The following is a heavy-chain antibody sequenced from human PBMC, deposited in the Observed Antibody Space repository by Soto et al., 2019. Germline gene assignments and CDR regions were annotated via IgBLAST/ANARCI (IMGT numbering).Heavy chain of an antibody. CDR2: IYYSGST. Sequence: SETLSLTCTVSGGSISSYYWSWIRQPPGKGLEWIGYIYYSGSTNYNPSLKSRVTISVDTSKNQFSLKLSSVTAADTAVYYCASTYCGGDCYVAQYYFDYWGQGTLVTVSS. CDR3: ASTYCGGDCYVAQYYFDY. D-gene: IGHD2-21*02. V-gene: IGHV4-59*01. J-gene: IGHJ4*02. CDR1: GGSISSYY.